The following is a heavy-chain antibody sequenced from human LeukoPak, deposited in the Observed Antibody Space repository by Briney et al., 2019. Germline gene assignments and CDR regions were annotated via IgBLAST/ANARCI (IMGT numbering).Heavy chain of an antibody. CDR1: GFTFSSYS. D-gene: IGHD5-18*01. Sequence: GGSLRLSCAASGFTFSSYSMNWVRQAPGKGLEWVSSISSSSSYIYYADSVKGRFTISRDNAKNSLYLQMNSLRAEDTAVYYCARDPRDTAAFDYWGQGTLVTVSS. CDR3: ARDPRDTAAFDY. CDR2: ISSSSSYI. V-gene: IGHV3-21*01. J-gene: IGHJ4*02.